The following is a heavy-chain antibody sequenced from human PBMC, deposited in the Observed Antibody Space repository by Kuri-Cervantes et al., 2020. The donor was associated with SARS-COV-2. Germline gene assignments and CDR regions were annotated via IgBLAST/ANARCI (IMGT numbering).Heavy chain of an antibody. Sequence: GESLKISCAASGFTFSSYEMNWVRQAPGKGLEWVSYISSSGSTIYYADSVKGRFTISRDNAKNSLYLQMNSLRAEDTAVYCCASSIASGAFDIWGQGTMVTVSS. CDR1: GFTFSSYE. CDR2: ISSSGSTI. CDR3: ASSIASGAFDI. D-gene: IGHD1-26*01. J-gene: IGHJ3*02. V-gene: IGHV3-48*03.